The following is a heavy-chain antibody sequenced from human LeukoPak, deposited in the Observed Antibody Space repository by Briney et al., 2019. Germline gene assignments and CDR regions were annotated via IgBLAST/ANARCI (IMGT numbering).Heavy chain of an antibody. J-gene: IGHJ3*02. CDR2: IYHSGGT. V-gene: IGHV4-38-2*02. CDR1: GYSISSGYY. D-gene: IGHD3-22*01. CDR3: ARGPYSYDSSGAFDI. Sequence: SETLSLTCTVSGYSISSGYYWGWIRQPPGKGLEWIGSIYHSGGTYYNPSLKSRVTMSVDTSKNQFSLKLSSVTAADTAVYFCARGPYSYDSSGAFDIWGQGTMVTVSS.